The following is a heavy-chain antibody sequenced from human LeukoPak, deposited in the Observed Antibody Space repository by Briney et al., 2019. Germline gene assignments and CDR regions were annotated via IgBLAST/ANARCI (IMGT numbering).Heavy chain of an antibody. J-gene: IGHJ4*02. D-gene: IGHD6-13*01. Sequence: PGGSLRLSCAASGFTFSSYAMSWVCQAPGKGLEWVSAISGSGGSTYYADSVKGRFTISRDNSKNTLYLQMNSLRAEDTAVYYSAKDRSPAAGTPFDYWGQGTLVTVSS. CDR3: AKDRSPAAGTPFDY. CDR1: GFTFSSYA. CDR2: ISGSGGST. V-gene: IGHV3-23*01.